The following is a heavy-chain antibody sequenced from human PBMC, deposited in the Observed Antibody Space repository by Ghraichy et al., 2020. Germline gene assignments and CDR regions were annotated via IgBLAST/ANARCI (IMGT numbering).Heavy chain of an antibody. CDR1: GFTFSNAW. J-gene: IGHJ6*02. D-gene: IGHD3-10*01. CDR2: IKSKTDGGTT. Sequence: GGSLRLSCAASGFTFSNAWMSWVRQAPGKGLEWVGRIKSKTDGGTTDYAAPVKGRFTISRDDSKNTLYLQMNSLKTEDTAVYYCTTSLPYGSGSPHVDVWGQGTTVTVSS. V-gene: IGHV3-15*01. CDR3: TTSLPYGSGSPHVDV.